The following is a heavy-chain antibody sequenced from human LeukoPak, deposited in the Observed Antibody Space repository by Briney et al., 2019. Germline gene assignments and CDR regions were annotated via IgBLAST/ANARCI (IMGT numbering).Heavy chain of an antibody. V-gene: IGHV4-59*01. CDR1: TDSFNDYY. CDR3: ARDGGLQSHFDY. Sequence: SETLSLRCSVFTDSFNDYYWNWVRQPPGKGLEWIGYIYYNGNSNYNPSLKSRVTISVDTSMNELSLKLTSVTAADTAIYFCARDGGLQSHFDYWGQGTLVTVSS. CDR2: IYYNGNS. D-gene: IGHD5-24*01. J-gene: IGHJ4*02.